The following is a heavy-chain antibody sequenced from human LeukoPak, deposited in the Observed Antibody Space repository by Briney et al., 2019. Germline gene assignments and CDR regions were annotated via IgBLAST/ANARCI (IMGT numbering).Heavy chain of an antibody. D-gene: IGHD3-9*01. CDR1: GFTFSNAW. J-gene: IGHJ4*02. Sequence: PGGSLRLSCAASGFTFSNAWMSWVRQAPGKGLEWVGRIKSKTDGGTTDYAAPVKGRFTISRDDSKNTLYLQMNSLKTEDTAVYYCTTSVDDILTGYLCWGQGTLVTVSS. CDR3: TTSVDDILTGYLC. CDR2: IKSKTDGGTT. V-gene: IGHV3-15*01.